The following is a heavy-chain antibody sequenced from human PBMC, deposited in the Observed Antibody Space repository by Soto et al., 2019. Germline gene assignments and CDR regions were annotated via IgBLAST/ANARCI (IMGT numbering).Heavy chain of an antibody. D-gene: IGHD3-22*01. CDR3: VGINYYYYYMDV. CDR1: GGSFSGYY. Sequence: SETLSLTCAVYGGSFSGYYWSWIRQPPGKGLEWIGEINHSGSTNYNPSLKSRVTISVDTSKNQFSLKLSSVTAADTAVYYCVGINYYYYYMDVWGKGTTVTVSS. CDR2: INHSGST. V-gene: IGHV4-34*01. J-gene: IGHJ6*03.